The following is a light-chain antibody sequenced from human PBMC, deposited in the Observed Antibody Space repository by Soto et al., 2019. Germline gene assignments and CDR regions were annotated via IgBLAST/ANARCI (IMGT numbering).Light chain of an antibody. Sequence: QLVLTQPPSASGTPGQRVTISCSGSSSNIGNNFVHWYQQLSGTAPKLVIYRNVQRPSGVPDRFSGSKSGTSASLAISGLRSEDEADYHCASWDDSLNGWVFGGGTKLTVL. CDR2: RNV. CDR1: SSNIGNNF. CDR3: ASWDDSLNGWV. J-gene: IGLJ3*02. V-gene: IGLV1-47*01.